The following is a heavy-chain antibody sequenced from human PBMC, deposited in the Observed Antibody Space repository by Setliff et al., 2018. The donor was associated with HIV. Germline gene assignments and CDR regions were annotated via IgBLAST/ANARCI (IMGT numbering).Heavy chain of an antibody. D-gene: IGHD3-16*02. V-gene: IGHV4-39*01. CDR2: LYYGGST. J-gene: IGHJ4*02. CDR1: GDSISTSNSY. CDR3: ARHQVIPTVIGAFDI. Sequence: PSETLSLTCTVSGDSISTSNSYWGWVRQPPGKGLEWIGSLYYGGSTYYNPSLKSRVTISVDTSKNHFSLKLSSVTAADTAVYYCARHQVIPTVIGAFDIWGQGTLVTVSS.